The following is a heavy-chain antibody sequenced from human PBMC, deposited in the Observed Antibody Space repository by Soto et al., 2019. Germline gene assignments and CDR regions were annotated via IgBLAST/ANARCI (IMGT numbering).Heavy chain of an antibody. D-gene: IGHD3-9*01. CDR1: GVTCIGSA. CDR3: TGGFDWLVPFDY. V-gene: IGHV3-73*01. CDR2: IRSKANSYAT. J-gene: IGHJ4*02. Sequence: PGGSLRLSCAASGVTCIGSAMHWVRQASGKGLEWVGRIRSKANSYATAYAASVKGRFTISRDDSKNTAYLQMNSLKTEDTAVYYCTGGFDWLVPFDYWGQGTLVTVSS.